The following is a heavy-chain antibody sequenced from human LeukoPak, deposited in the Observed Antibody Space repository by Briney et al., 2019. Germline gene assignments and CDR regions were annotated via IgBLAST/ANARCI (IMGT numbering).Heavy chain of an antibody. Sequence: SETLSLTCTVSGGSISSGGYYWSWIRQHPGKGLEWIGYIYYSGCTYYNPSLKSRVTISVDTSKNQFSLKLSSVTAADTAVYYCARGDPREVRYFDWLFDYWGQGTLVTVSS. D-gene: IGHD3-9*01. CDR1: GGSISSGGYY. CDR2: IYYSGCT. J-gene: IGHJ4*02. CDR3: ARGDPREVRYFDWLFDY. V-gene: IGHV4-31*03.